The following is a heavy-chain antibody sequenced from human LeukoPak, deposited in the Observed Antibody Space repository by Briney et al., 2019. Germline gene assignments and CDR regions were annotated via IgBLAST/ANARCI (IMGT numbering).Heavy chain of an antibody. D-gene: IGHD1-14*01. CDR2: IKSRTDGGTT. CDR3: TIHPRI. Sequence: GGSLRLSSASSGFPFSYTCLSWVRQAPGKGLEWVGRIKSRTDGGTTDYAAPVKGRSIISRDDSKNTLHLEIKSLKTEDTGVYYCTIHPRIRGQGPL. V-gene: IGHV3-15*01. J-gene: IGHJ4*02. CDR1: GFPFSYTC.